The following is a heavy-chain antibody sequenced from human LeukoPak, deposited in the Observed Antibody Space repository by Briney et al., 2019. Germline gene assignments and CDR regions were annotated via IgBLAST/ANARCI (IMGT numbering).Heavy chain of an antibody. J-gene: IGHJ4*02. CDR1: GYTFTGYY. CDR3: ARDSGMVRGTVDY. D-gene: IGHD3-10*01. CDR2: INPNSGRT. V-gene: IGHV1-2*02. Sequence: GGSVTVSCKASGYTFTGYYMHWVRPAPGQGLEWMGWINPNSGRTNYAHKFQGRVTMTRDTSISTAYMELSRLRSDDTAVYYCARDSGMVRGTVDYWDQGTVATVTS.